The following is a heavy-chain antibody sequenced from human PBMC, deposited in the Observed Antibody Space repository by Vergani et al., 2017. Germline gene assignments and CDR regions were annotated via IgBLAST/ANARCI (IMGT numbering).Heavy chain of an antibody. Sequence: EVQLVESGGGLVKPGGSLRLSCAASGFTFSSYSMNWVRQAPGKGLEWVSSISSSSSDIYYADSVKGRFTISRYNAKNALYLQMNSLRAEDTAVYYCARDLDSSSGLTDYWGQGTLVTVSS. CDR1: GFTFSSYS. CDR2: ISSSSSDI. J-gene: IGHJ4*02. D-gene: IGHD6-13*01. CDR3: ARDLDSSSGLTDY. V-gene: IGHV3-21*01.